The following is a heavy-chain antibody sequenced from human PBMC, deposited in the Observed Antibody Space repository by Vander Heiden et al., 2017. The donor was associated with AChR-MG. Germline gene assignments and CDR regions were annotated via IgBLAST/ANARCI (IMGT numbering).Heavy chain of an antibody. CDR2: IYYSGST. CDR1: GGSISSSSYY. V-gene: IGHV4-39*01. D-gene: IGHD3-22*01. CDR3: ARGTLANYYDSSGYYIP. J-gene: IGHJ5*02. Sequence: QLQLQESGPGLVKPSETLSLTCTVPGGSISSSSYYWGWIRPPPGKGLEWIGSIYYSGSTYDNPSLKRRVTISVDTSKNQFSLKLSSVTAADTAVYYCARGTLANYYDSSGYYIPWVQGTLVTVSS.